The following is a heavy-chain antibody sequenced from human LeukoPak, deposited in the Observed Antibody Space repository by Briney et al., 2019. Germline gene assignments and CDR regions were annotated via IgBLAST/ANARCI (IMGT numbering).Heavy chain of an antibody. J-gene: IGHJ4*02. CDR3: ARATVTTEYYFDY. V-gene: IGHV3-21*01. D-gene: IGHD4-17*01. CDR1: GFTFSSYS. CDR2: ISSSSSYL. Sequence: GGSLRLSCAASGFTFSSYSMNWVRQAPGKGLEWVSSISSSSSYLYYADSVKGRFTISRDNAKNSLYLQMNSLTAEDTAVYYCARATVTTEYYFDYWGQGTLVTGSS.